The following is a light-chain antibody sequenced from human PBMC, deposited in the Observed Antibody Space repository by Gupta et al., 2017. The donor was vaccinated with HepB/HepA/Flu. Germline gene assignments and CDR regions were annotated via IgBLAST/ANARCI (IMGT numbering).Light chain of an antibody. V-gene: IGLV1-40*01. Sequence: QSVLTQPPSVSGAPGQRVTISCTGSSANIGADYDVHWYQKLPGKAPKLLNYGVTNRPSGVPDRFSASKSGTLASLAITGLQAEDEADYYCQSYDSSLSGVVFGGGTKLTVL. CDR2: GVT. CDR1: SANIGADYD. CDR3: QSYDSSLSGVV. J-gene: IGLJ2*01.